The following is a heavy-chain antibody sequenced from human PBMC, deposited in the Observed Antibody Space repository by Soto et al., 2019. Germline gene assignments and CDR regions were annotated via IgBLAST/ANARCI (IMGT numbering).Heavy chain of an antibody. J-gene: IGHJ6*03. V-gene: IGHV4-31*03. CDR3: ARGYVAAAGYYYYYMDV. D-gene: IGHD6-13*01. CDR2: IYYSGST. CDR1: GGSISSGGYY. Sequence: SETLSLTCTVSGGSISSGGYYWSWIRQHPGKGLEWIGYIYYSGSTYYNPSLKSRVTISVDTSKNQFSLKLSSVTAADTAVYYCARGYVAAAGYYYYYMDVWGKGTTVTVSS.